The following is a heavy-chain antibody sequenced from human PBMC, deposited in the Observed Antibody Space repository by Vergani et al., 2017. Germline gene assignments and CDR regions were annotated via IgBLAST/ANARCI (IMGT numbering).Heavy chain of an antibody. V-gene: IGHV3-15*07. CDR1: GFSFRNAW. CDR2: IKSTFDRWTT. CDR3: TTDPRYCGDGSCYWLRDHHYYGMDV. J-gene: IGHJ6*02. Sequence: EVQLVESGGGIVKPGGSLRLSCVASGFSFRNAWMNWVRGTPGKGLEWGGRIKSTFDRWTTDYAAAVKGRFTISRDDSKNTLFLQMNGLKTEDIGVYYCTTDPRYCGDGSCYWLRDHHYYGMDVWGQGTTVTVSS. D-gene: IGHD2-21*01.